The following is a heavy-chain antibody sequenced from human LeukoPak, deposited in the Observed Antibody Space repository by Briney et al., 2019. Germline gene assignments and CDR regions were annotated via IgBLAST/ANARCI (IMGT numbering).Heavy chain of an antibody. CDR3: AKGYQKGSSGYYYDY. CDR1: GFTFDDYA. CDR2: ISWNSGSI. D-gene: IGHD3-22*01. J-gene: IGHJ4*02. V-gene: IGHV3-9*01. Sequence: PGRSLRLSCAASGFTFDDYAMRWIRQAPGKGLEWVSGISWNSGSIGYADSVKGRFTISRDNAKNSLYLQMNSLRAEDTALYYCAKGYQKGSSGYYYDYWGQGTLVTVSS.